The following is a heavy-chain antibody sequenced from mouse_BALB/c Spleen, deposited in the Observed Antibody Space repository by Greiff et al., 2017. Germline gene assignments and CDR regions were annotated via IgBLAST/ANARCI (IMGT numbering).Heavy chain of an antibody. D-gene: IGHD2-1*01. CDR2: INPGSGGT. CDR3: ARGNYGNPFAY. Sequence: QVQLKESGAELVRPGTSVKVSCKASGYAFTNYLIEWVKQRPGQGLEWIGVINPGSGGTNYNEKFKGKATLTADKSSSTAYMQLSSLTSDDSAVYFCARGNYGNPFAYWGQGTLVTVSA. J-gene: IGHJ3*01. V-gene: IGHV1-54*03. CDR1: GYAFTNYL.